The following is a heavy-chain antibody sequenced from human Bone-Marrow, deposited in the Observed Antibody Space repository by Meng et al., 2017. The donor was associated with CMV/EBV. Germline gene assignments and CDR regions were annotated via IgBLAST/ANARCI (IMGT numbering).Heavy chain of an antibody. D-gene: IGHD2/OR15-2a*01. Sequence: GESLKISCAASGFTFSDYAMHWVRQAPGKGLEWVAVVSYEGSSTDYTDSLKGRFTISRDNSNGTLYLQMFSLRADDTAIYYCVRGGKYCSTTNCPRWFDSWGQGTRVTVSS. CDR3: VRGGKYCSTTNCPRWFDS. CDR1: GFTFSDYA. V-gene: IGHV3-30*04. J-gene: IGHJ5*01. CDR2: VSYEGSST.